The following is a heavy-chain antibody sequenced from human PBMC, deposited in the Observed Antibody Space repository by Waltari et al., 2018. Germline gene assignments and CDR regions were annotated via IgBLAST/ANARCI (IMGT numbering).Heavy chain of an antibody. CDR3: ARADFWGGFYFDY. Sequence: EVQLVESGGGLVQPGGALRLSCAVSGFSFSKNYMTWVRQTPGKGLEWVSVIYSGGGTFHADSVKGRFAISRHDSRNTLNLQMDSLRVEDTAIYFCARADFWGGFYFDYWGLGTLVTVSS. V-gene: IGHV3-53*04. J-gene: IGHJ4*02. CDR1: GFSFSKNY. CDR2: IYSGGGT. D-gene: IGHD3-3*01.